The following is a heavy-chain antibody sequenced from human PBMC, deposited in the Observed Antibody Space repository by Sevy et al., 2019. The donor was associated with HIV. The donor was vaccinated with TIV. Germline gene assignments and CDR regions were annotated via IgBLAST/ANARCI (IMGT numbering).Heavy chain of an antibody. CDR3: AREYSGTYYYFDY. CDR1: GFTFSSYW. CDR2: INSDGSST. J-gene: IGHJ4*02. D-gene: IGHD1-26*01. Sequence: GGSLRLSCAASGFTFSSYWMHWVRQAPGKGLVWVSRINSDGSSTNYADSVKGRFTISRDNAKNTLYLQMNSLRAEGTAVYYCAREYSGTYYYFDYWGQGTLVTVSS. V-gene: IGHV3-74*01.